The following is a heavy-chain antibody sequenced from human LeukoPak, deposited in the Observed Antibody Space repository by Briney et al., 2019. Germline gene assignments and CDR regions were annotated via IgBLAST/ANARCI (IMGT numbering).Heavy chain of an antibody. V-gene: IGHV3-33*01. CDR2: IWYDGSNK. D-gene: IGHD3-3*01. Sequence: GGSLRLSCAASGFTFSSYGMHWVRQAPGKGLEWVAVIWYDGSNKYYADSVKGRFTISRDNSKNTLYLQMNSLRAEDTAVYYCARDTFYYDFWSGYSYYYYYGMDVWGQGTTVTVSS. J-gene: IGHJ6*02. CDR1: GFTFSSYG. CDR3: ARDTFYYDFWSGYSYYYYYGMDV.